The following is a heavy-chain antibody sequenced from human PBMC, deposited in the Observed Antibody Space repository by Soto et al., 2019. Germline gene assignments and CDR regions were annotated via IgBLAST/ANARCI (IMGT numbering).Heavy chain of an antibody. CDR1: GGTFSSYA. J-gene: IGHJ6*02. V-gene: IGHV1-69*06. CDR3: ASGIIRGYYYYYGMDV. CDR2: IIPIFGTA. D-gene: IGHD3-3*01. Sequence: AASVKVSGKASGGTFSSYAISWVRQAPGQGLEWMGGIIPIFGTANYAQKFQGRVTITADKSTSTAYMELSSLRSEDTAVYYCASGIIRGYYYYYGMDVWGQGTTVTVSS.